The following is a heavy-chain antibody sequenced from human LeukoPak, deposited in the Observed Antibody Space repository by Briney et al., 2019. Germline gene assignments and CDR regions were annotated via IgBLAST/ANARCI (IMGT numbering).Heavy chain of an antibody. CDR2: ISYDGSNK. V-gene: IGHV3-30*04. D-gene: IGHD3-3*01. CDR1: GFTFSSYA. CDR3: ARVGMEWLLVS. Sequence: GGSLRLSCAASGFTFSSYAMHWVRQAPGKGLEWVAVISYDGSNKYYADSVKGRFTISRDNSKNTLYLQMNSLRAEDTAVCYCARVGMEWLLVSWGQGTLVTVSS. J-gene: IGHJ5*02.